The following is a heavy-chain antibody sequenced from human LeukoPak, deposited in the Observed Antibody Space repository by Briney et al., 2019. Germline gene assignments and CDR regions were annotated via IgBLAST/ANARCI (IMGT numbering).Heavy chain of an antibody. Sequence: GGSLRLSCVASGFTLSSYWMSWVRQAPGKGLEWVANIDGDGSTEAYVDSSKGRFTISRDNAKNSLYLQMNNLRVEDTAVYYCARGGAAFAESVYWGQGTLVTVSS. CDR1: GFTLSSYW. CDR2: IDGDGSTE. V-gene: IGHV3-7*01. CDR3: ARGGAAFAESVY. J-gene: IGHJ4*02. D-gene: IGHD3-3*01.